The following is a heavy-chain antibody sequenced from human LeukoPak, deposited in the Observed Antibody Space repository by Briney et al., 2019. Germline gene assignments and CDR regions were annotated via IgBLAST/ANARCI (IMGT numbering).Heavy chain of an antibody. D-gene: IGHD6-13*01. CDR3: TRNTVAAAGDD. V-gene: IGHV3-48*03. CDR2: ISSSGNTI. Sequence: GSLRLSCAASGFTFSSYEMNWVRQAPGKGLEWVSYISSSGNTIYYADSVKGRFTISRDNAKNSLYLHMNSLRAEDTALYYCTRNTVAAAGDDWGQGTLVTVSS. J-gene: IGHJ4*02. CDR1: GFTFSSYE.